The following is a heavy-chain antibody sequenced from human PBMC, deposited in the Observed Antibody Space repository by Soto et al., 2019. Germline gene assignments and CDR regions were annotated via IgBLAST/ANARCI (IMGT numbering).Heavy chain of an antibody. D-gene: IGHD4-17*01. CDR1: GFTFDDYA. J-gene: IGHJ4*02. CDR2: ISVGGGTT. V-gene: IGHV3-23*01. CDR3: AKDPNGDYIGAFDS. Sequence: GGSLRLSCAASGFTFDDYAMHWVRQAPGKGLEWVSGISVGGGTTKYADSVKGRFTISRDNSKSTLYLQMNGLRADDTAIYYCAKDPNGDYIGAFDSWGQGTLVTVSS.